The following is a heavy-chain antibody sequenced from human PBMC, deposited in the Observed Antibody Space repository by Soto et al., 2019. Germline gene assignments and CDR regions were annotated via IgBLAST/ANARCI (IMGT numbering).Heavy chain of an antibody. CDR3: ARHAVHSSGFTGY. D-gene: IGHD6-19*01. J-gene: IGHJ4*02. Sequence: QLQLQESGPGLVKPSETLSLTCTVSGGSISSSSYYWGWIRQPPGKGLEWIGSIYYSGSTYSNPSHKSRVTIAVDTSKNQFSLKLSSVTAADTAVYYCARHAVHSSGFTGYWGQGTLVTVSS. CDR1: GGSISSSSYY. V-gene: IGHV4-39*01. CDR2: IYYSGST.